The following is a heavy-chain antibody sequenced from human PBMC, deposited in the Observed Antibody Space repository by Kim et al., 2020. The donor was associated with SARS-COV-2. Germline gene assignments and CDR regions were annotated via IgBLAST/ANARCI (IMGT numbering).Heavy chain of an antibody. D-gene: IGHD2-2*03. J-gene: IGHJ4*02. CDR3: MKGGWGWIWDH. CDR2: IDGSDGTT. CDR1: GFTFTGYA. V-gene: IGHV3-23*01. Sequence: GGSLRLSCTTSGFTFTGYAMSWVSQAPGKGLEWVSSIDGSDGTTYYVDSVKGRFTISRDNSKSTLYLQMSTLRADDTAVYYCMKGGWGWIWDHWGQGTLV.